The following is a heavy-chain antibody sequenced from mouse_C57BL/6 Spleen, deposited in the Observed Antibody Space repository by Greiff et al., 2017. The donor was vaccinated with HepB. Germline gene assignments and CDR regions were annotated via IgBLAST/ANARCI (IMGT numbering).Heavy chain of an antibody. V-gene: IGHV1-55*01. D-gene: IGHD1-1*01. J-gene: IGHJ2*01. CDR1: GYTFTSYW. Sequence: QVHVKQPGAELVKPGASVKMSCKASGYTFTSYWITWVKQRPGQGLEWIGDIYPGSGSTNYNEKFKSKATLTVDTSSSTAYMQLSSLTSEDSAVEDSEREGSNGSDWGEGTTLTVSS. CDR3: EREGSNGSD. CDR2: IYPGSGST.